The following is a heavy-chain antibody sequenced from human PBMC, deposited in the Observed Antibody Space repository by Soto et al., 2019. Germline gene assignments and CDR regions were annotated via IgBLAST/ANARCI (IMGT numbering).Heavy chain of an antibody. CDR1: GGSFSGYY. D-gene: IGHD3-10*01. CDR3: ARLALGVRGVIRPIPN. J-gene: IGHJ4*02. V-gene: IGHV4-34*01. CDR2: INHSGST. Sequence: SETLSLTCAVYGGSFSGYYWSWIRQPPGKGLEWIGEINHSGSTNYNPSLKSRVTISVDTSKNQFSLKLSSVTAADTAVYYCARLALGVRGVIRPIPNWGQGTLVTVSS.